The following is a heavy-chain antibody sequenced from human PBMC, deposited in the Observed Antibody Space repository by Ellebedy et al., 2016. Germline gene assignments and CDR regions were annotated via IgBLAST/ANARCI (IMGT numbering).Heavy chain of an antibody. D-gene: IGHD3-16*01. CDR1: GFTFNSYS. CDR3: AKDGVNGGLFEF. CDR2: ISYDGSDK. V-gene: IGHV3-30*18. Sequence: GGSLRLSCAASGFTFNSYSIHWVRQAPGKGLEWVAVISYDGSDKWYADSVKGRFTISRDNSKDTLFLQMNSLRAEDTAVFYCAKDGVNGGLFEFWGQGTQVTVSS. J-gene: IGHJ4*02.